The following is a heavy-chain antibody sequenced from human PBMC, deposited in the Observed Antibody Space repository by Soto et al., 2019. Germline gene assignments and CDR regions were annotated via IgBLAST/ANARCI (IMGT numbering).Heavy chain of an antibody. CDR3: AREVVDGSSLWLDP. Sequence: QVQLVQSGAEVKRPGDSVKVSCKASGFVFTSIDLNLVRQAPGQGLQWMGWMNTNVNATDSPQEFKGRVVMTSNNSISTAYLEVRNLKSDDTAVYYCAREVVDGSSLWLDPWGQGTLVVVSS. J-gene: IGHJ5*02. CDR1: GFVFTSID. V-gene: IGHV1-8*01. CDR2: MNTNVNAT. D-gene: IGHD2-15*01.